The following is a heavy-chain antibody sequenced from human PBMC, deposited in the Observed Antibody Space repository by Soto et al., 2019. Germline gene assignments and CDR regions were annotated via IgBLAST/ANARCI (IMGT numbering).Heavy chain of an antibody. D-gene: IGHD2-15*01. CDR1: GYTFTGYY. CDR3: ARELRDVVVIDATPNGYYYYMDV. J-gene: IGHJ6*03. V-gene: IGHV1-2*04. Sequence: ASVQVSCKASGYTFTGYYMHWVRQAPGQGLEWMGCINPNSGGTNYAQKFQGWVTMTRDTSISTAYMELSRLRSDDTAVYYCARELRDVVVIDATPNGYYYYMDVWGKGTTVTVSS. CDR2: INPNSGGT.